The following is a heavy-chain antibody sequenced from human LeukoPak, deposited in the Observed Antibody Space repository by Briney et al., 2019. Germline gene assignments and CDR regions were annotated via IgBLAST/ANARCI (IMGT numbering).Heavy chain of an antibody. CDR1: GGSISSFY. V-gene: IGHV4-59*01. J-gene: IGHJ5*02. Sequence: SETLSLTCTVSGGSISSFYWSWIRQPPGKGLEWIGYIYYSGSTNYNPSLKRRGTISVDTSKNQCSLKLSSVTAGDTAVHYCARHGTSGRNLNWSDPWGQGTLVTVSS. D-gene: IGHD1-1*01. CDR2: IYYSGST. CDR3: ARHGTSGRNLNWSDP.